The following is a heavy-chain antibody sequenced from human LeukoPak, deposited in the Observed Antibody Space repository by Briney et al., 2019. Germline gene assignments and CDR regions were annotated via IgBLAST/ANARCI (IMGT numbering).Heavy chain of an antibody. CDR1: VGTLSSYV. CDR2: IIPIFGTA. D-gene: IGHD2-15*01. V-gene: IGHV1-69*13. CDR3: ERVSCGGNCYSLIGTFDI. Sequence: SVKVSCKGSVGTLSSYVISWVRQAPGKGLEWVGGIIPIFGTAQYVQKFQGRVTITADESTSTAYMELSSLRSEDTSVYYCERVSCGGNCYSLIGTFDIWGQGTMVTVSS. J-gene: IGHJ3*02.